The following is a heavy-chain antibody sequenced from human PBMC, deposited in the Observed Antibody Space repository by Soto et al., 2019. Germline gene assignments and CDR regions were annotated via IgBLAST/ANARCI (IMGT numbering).Heavy chain of an antibody. Sequence: QVQLQESGPGLVKPSQTLSLTCTVSGGSISSGNYYWSWIRQPPGKGLEWIGYIHYSGSTHYNPSLQRRVTISVDTSKNQFSLKLSSVTAADTAVYYCAREGDAFGAPFDYWGQGTLVTVSS. D-gene: IGHD3-10*01. CDR1: GGSISSGNYY. V-gene: IGHV4-30-4*01. CDR2: IHYSGST. CDR3: AREGDAFGAPFDY. J-gene: IGHJ4*02.